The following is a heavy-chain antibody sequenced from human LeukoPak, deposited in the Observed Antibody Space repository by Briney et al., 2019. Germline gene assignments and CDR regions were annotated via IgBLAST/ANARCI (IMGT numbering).Heavy chain of an antibody. V-gene: IGHV1-18*01. CDR1: GYNFTSYG. CDR3: ARDLVGGPTRKGFQN. CDR2: ISAYNGNT. Sequence: ASVKVSCKASGYNFTSYGISWVRQAPGQGLEWMGWISAYNGNTKYAEKYQGRATMTTDTSARTAYMELRNLRSDDTALYYCARDLVGGPTRKGFQNWGQGILVTVSS. J-gene: IGHJ1*01. D-gene: IGHD1-26*01.